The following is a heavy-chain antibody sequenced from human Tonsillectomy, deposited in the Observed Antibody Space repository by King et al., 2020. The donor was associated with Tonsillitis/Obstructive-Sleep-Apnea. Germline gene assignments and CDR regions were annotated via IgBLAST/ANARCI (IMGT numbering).Heavy chain of an antibody. CDR1: GGTFSSHA. D-gene: IGHD1-7*01. V-gene: IGHV1-69*01. Sequence: QLVQSGAEVKKPGSSVKVSCKASGGTFSSHAINWVRQAPGQGLEWMGGIIPIFSIANHAQKFQARVTITADESTCTAYMDLSSLRSEDTAVYFCARGAREKLELAAFDIWGQGTMVTVSS. CDR2: IIPIFSIA. J-gene: IGHJ3*02. CDR3: ARGAREKLELAAFDI.